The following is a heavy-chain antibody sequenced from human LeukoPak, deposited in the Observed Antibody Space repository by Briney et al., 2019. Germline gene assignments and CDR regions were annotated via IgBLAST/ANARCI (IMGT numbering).Heavy chain of an antibody. CDR2: IQYDGSNE. J-gene: IGHJ6*03. Sequence: TGGSLRLSCAASGFTVSSNYMSWVRQAPGKGLEWVAYIQYDGSNEQYADSAKGRFSISRDSSKNILYLQMNSLRAEDTAVYYCAKDRCSNGVGCYYYYMDVWGKGTTVTISS. V-gene: IGHV3-30*02. D-gene: IGHD2-8*01. CDR3: AKDRCSNGVGCYYYYMDV. CDR1: GFTVSSNY.